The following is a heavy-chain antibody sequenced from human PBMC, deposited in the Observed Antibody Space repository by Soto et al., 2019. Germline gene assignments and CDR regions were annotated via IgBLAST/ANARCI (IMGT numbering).Heavy chain of an antibody. V-gene: IGHV3-23*01. CDR1: GFTFSSYA. D-gene: IGHD3-10*01. CDR2: ISGSGGST. CDR3: VLWPPYYFDY. Sequence: EVQLLESGGGLVQPGGSLRLSCAASGFTFSSYAMSWVRQAPGKGLEWVSAISGSGGSTYYADSVKGRFTISRDNSKNTLYLQLTSLRAEDTAVYYCVLWPPYYFDYWGQGTLVTVSS. J-gene: IGHJ4*02.